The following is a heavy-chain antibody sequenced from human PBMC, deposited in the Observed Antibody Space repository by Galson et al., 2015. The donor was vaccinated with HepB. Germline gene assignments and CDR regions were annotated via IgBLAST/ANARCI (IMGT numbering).Heavy chain of an antibody. CDR3: AKTCRVGATVDYFDY. J-gene: IGHJ4*02. CDR1: GFTFSSYA. V-gene: IGHV3-23*01. CDR2: ISGSGGST. Sequence: SLRLSCAASGFTFSSYAMNWVRQAPGKGLEWVSAISGSGGSTYYADTVKGRFTVSRDKSKNTLYLQMNSLRAEDTAVYYCAKTCRVGATVDYFDYWGQGTPVPVSS. D-gene: IGHD1-26*01.